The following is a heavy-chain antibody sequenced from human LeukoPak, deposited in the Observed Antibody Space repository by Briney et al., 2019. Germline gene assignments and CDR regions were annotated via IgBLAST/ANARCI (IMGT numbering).Heavy chain of an antibody. J-gene: IGHJ2*01. Sequence: SGTPSLTCIVSGGSLRSYSWNCIRQPPGKGLEWIGSFYDSGNTNYNPSLKIRVTISADTSKIQFSLKLSSVTASDTAVYHCARGVYRGWDWLYFDIWGRGTRVTVSS. D-gene: IGHD6-19*01. V-gene: IGHV4-59*12. CDR1: GGSLRSYS. CDR2: FYDSGNT. CDR3: ARGVYRGWDWLYFDI.